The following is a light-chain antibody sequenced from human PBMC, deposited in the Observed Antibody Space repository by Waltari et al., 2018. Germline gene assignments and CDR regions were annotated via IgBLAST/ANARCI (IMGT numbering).Light chain of an antibody. CDR1: AANIGVPT. V-gene: IGLV1-44*01. CDR2: SNN. Sequence: QSVLPQPPSPSGTPGQPVPISCSGSAANIGVPTVNWYQQVPGTAPKPLIYSNNQRPSGVPDRFSGSKSGASASLAISGLQSEDEAVYYCAPWDNGLNGPVFGGGTKLTVL. J-gene: IGLJ2*01. CDR3: APWDNGLNGPV.